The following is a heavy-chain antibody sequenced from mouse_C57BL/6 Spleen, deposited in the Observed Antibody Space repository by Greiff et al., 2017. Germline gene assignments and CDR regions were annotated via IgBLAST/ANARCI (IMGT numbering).Heavy chain of an antibody. D-gene: IGHD4-1*01. J-gene: IGHJ2*01. V-gene: IGHV6-6*01. Sequence: EVKLQASGGGLVQPGGSMKLSCAASGFTFSDAWMDWVRQSPEKGLEWVAEIRNKANNHATYYAESVKGRFAISRDDSKSSVYLQMNSLRAEDTGIYYCTRGLGRDYFDYWGQGTTLTVSS. CDR1: GFTFSDAW. CDR2: IRNKANNHAT. CDR3: TRGLGRDYFDY.